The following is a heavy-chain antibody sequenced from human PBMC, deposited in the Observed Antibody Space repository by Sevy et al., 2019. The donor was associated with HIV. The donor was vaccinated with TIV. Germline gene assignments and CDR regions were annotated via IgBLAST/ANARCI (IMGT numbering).Heavy chain of an antibody. CDR2: IKCKTDGGTT. Sequence: GGSLRLSCAASGFTFSNAWMSWVRQAPGKGLEWVGRIKCKTDGGTTDYAAPVKGRFTISRDDSKNTLYLQMNSLKTEDTAVYYCTTNDLIVVVPAAAKHFDYWGQGTLVTVSS. D-gene: IGHD2-2*01. CDR1: GFTFSNAW. V-gene: IGHV3-15*01. J-gene: IGHJ4*02. CDR3: TTNDLIVVVPAAAKHFDY.